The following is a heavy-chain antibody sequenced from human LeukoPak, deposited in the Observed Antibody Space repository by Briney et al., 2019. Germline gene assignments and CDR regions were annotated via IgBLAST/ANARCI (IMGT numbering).Heavy chain of an antibody. CDR1: GFTFSSYA. J-gene: IGHJ3*02. CDR2: ISGSGGST. D-gene: IGHD3-10*01. V-gene: IGHV3-23*01. CDR3: AVYYGSVMGAFDI. Sequence: DPGGSLRLSCAASGFTFSSYAMSWDRQAPGKGLEWVSAISGSGGSTYYADSVKGRFTISRDNSKNTLYLQMNSLRAEDTAVYYCAVYYGSVMGAFDIWGQGTMVTVSS.